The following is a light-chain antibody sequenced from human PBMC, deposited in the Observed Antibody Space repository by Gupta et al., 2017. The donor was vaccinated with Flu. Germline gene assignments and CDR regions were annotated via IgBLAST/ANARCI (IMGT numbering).Light chain of an antibody. Sequence: VTFGQAAAISCRSNQSLVYSDGNTFLTWYQQRPGQSPRRLIYQVSKRDSGVPDRFSGTGSGTDFTLKISRVEAEDVGFYYCMQGTKWPRTFGQGTNVEI. CDR2: QVS. J-gene: IGKJ1*01. V-gene: IGKV2-30*01. CDR3: MQGTKWPRT. CDR1: QSLVYSDGNTF.